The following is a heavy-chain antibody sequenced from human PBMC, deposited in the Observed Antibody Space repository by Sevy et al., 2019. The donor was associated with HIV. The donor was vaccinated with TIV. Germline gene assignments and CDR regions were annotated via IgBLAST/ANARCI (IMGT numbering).Heavy chain of an antibody. Sequence: ASVKVSCKASGYTFTGQYIHWVRQAPGQGLEWMGWINPNSGDTNYSQEFQGRVTMTRDTSISTAYMELSGLKSDDTAVYYCSGEVRLRGYSYGCFDYWGQGTLVTVSS. CDR1: GYTFTGQY. J-gene: IGHJ4*02. V-gene: IGHV1-2*02. CDR2: INPNSGDT. CDR3: SGEVRLRGYSYGCFDY. D-gene: IGHD5-18*01.